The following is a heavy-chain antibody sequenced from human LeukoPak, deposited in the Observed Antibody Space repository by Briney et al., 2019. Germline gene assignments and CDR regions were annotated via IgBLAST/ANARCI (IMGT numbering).Heavy chain of an antibody. CDR2: IYYNGGT. CDR1: GGSISSYY. D-gene: IGHD5-18*01. V-gene: IGHV4-59*01. CDR3: ARAGGVDTAMDANFDY. Sequence: KPSETLSHTCTVSGGSISSYYWSWLRQPPGKGLEWLGYIYYNGGTNYNPSLRSRVTISVDTSKNHFSLRLSSVTAADTAMYYCARAGGVDTAMDANFDYWGQGTLVTVSS. J-gene: IGHJ4*02.